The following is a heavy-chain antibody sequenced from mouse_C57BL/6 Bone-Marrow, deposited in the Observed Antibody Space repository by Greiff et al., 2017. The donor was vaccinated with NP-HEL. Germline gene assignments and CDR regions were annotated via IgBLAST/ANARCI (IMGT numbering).Heavy chain of an antibody. D-gene: IGHD1-1*01. CDR1: GYTFTSYG. J-gene: IGHJ1*03. CDR2: IYPRSGNT. CDR3: ARYYYGSSHWYFDV. Sequence: VQLVESGAELARPGASVKLSCKASGYTFTSYGISWVKQRTGQGLEWIGEIYPRSGNTYYNEKFKGKATLTADKSSSTAYMELRSLTSEDSAVYFCARYYYGSSHWYFDVWGTGTTVTVSS. V-gene: IGHV1-81*01.